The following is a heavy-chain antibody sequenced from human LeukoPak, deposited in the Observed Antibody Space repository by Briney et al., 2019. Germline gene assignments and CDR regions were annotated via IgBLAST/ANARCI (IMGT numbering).Heavy chain of an antibody. V-gene: IGHV4-59*01. CDR3: ARFAPSGSYDDY. CDR2: IYYSGST. CDR1: GGSISSYY. J-gene: IGHJ4*02. D-gene: IGHD1-26*01. Sequence: SETLSLTCTVSGGSISSYYWSWIRQPPGEGLEWIGYIYYSGSTNYNPSLKSRVTISVDTSKNQFSLKLSSVTAADTAVYYCARFAPSGSYDDYWGQGTLVTVSS.